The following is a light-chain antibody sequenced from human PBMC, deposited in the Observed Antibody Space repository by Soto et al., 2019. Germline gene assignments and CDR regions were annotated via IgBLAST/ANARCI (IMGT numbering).Light chain of an antibody. Sequence: QSVLTQPASVSGSPGQSITISCTGTSSDVGGYNYVSWYQQHPGKAPKLTIYEVSNRPSGVSNRFSGSKSGNTASLTISGLQAEDEADYYCISYTSSSTHVVFGGGTKLTVL. CDR1: SSDVGGYNY. V-gene: IGLV2-14*01. CDR3: ISYTSSSTHVV. CDR2: EVS. J-gene: IGLJ2*01.